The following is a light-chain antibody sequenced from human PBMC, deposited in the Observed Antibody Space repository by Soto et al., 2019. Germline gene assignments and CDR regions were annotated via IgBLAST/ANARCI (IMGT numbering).Light chain of an antibody. CDR3: SSYTAASTLDVV. CDR1: SSDGNS. Sequence: QSALTQPASVSGSPGQSITISCTGISSDGNSVSWYQQHPGKAPKLIIYEVTNRPSGVSNRFSGSKSDYTASLTISGLQAEDEADYYCSSYTAASTLDVVFGGGTK. CDR2: EVT. V-gene: IGLV2-14*01. J-gene: IGLJ2*01.